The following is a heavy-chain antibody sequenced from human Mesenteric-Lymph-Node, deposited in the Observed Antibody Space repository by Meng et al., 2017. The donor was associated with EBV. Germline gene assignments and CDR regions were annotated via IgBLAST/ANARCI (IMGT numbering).Heavy chain of an antibody. V-gene: IGHV4-39*07. CDR2: IYNSAST. CDR1: GGSIRSSSYY. J-gene: IGHJ5*02. Sequence: QLQRQDLRPGQVKPLKTLALTCTVSGGSIRSSSYYWGWIRQSQGKGLEWIGKIYNSASTYYNPSVKSRVTISVDTSKNQFTLKLSSVTAADTAVYYCAGTVQLERHWFDPWGQGTLVTVSS. CDR3: AGTVQLERHWFDP. D-gene: IGHD1-1*01.